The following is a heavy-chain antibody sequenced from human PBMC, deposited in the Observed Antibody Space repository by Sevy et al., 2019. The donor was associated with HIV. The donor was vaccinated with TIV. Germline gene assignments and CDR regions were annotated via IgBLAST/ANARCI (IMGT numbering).Heavy chain of an antibody. Sequence: GGSLRLSCAASGFTFSSYSMNWVRQAPGKGLEWVSSISSSSRYIYYADSVKGRFTISRDNAKNSLYLQMNSLRAEDTAVYYCARVECSSTSCYRWRNYYYGMDVWGQGTTVTVSS. D-gene: IGHD2-2*01. CDR1: GFTFSSYS. J-gene: IGHJ6*02. CDR3: ARVECSSTSCYRWRNYYYGMDV. V-gene: IGHV3-21*01. CDR2: ISSSSRYI.